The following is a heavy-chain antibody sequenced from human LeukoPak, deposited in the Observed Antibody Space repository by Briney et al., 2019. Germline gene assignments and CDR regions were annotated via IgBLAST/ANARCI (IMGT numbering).Heavy chain of an antibody. V-gene: IGHV3-15*01. J-gene: IGHJ4*02. CDR1: GFLFCAVW. Sequence: GGSLRLSCAGSGFLFCAVWMSGARQVPGKGLEWVGRIKSKSDGGTIDYAAPEKGRITMSRDDSRKTLSLELYNLRTEDTGMYNCTKDFDYWGQGTLVTVSS. CDR2: IKSKSDGGTI. CDR3: TKDFDY.